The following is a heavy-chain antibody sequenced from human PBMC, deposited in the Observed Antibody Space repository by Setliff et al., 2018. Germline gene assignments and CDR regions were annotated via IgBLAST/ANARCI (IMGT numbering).Heavy chain of an antibody. J-gene: IGHJ6*02. V-gene: IGHV1-2*06. D-gene: IGHD3-22*01. Sequence: ASVKVSCKASGYTFTGYYMHWVRQAPGQGLEWVGRINPDSGGTNYAQKFQGRVTMTRDTSISTAYMELSRLRSDDTAVYYCARTYYYASSGYRGYYYYGMDVWGQGTTVTVSS. CDR3: ARTYYYASSGYRGYYYYGMDV. CDR2: INPDSGGT. CDR1: GYTFTGYY.